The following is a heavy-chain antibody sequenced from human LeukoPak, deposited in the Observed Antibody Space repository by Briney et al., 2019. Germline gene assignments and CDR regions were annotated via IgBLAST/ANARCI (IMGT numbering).Heavy chain of an antibody. CDR3: AKIGRSYDFWTGYYEEEVDYMDV. Sequence: GGSLRLSCAASGFTFSSYGMNWVRQAPGKGLEWVSGISDSGVGTKHADSVKGRFTISRDNSKNTLYLQMNSLRAEDPAVYYCAKIGRSYDFWTGYYEEEVDYMDVWGKGTTVTVSS. CDR2: ISDSGVGT. CDR1: GFTFSSYG. D-gene: IGHD3-3*01. J-gene: IGHJ6*03. V-gene: IGHV3-23*01.